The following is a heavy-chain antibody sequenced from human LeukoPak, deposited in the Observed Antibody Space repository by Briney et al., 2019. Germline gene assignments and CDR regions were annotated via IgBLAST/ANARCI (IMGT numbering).Heavy chain of an antibody. J-gene: IGHJ6*02. CDR1: GGSIRSGGYY. CDR2: IYYSGST. Sequence: SQTLSLTCTVSGGSIRSGGYYWSWIRQHPGKGLEWIGYIYYSGSTYYNPSLKSRVTISVDTSKNQFSLKLSSVTAADTAVYYCARLGVSIVVVPAAPTYYYYGMDVWGQGTTVTVSS. V-gene: IGHV4-31*03. D-gene: IGHD2-2*01. CDR3: ARLGVSIVVVPAAPTYYYYGMDV.